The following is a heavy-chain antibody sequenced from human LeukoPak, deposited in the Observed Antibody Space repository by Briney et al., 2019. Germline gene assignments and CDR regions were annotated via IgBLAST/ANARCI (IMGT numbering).Heavy chain of an antibody. CDR3: ARVTSHYYWFDP. CDR2: INHSGST. J-gene: IGHJ5*02. Sequence: SETLSLTCAVYGGSFSGYYWSWIRQPPGKGLEWIGEINHSGSTNYNPSLKSRVTISVDTSKNQFSLKLSSVTAADTAVYYCARVTSHYYWFDPWGQGTLVTVSS. D-gene: IGHD2-2*01. CDR1: GGSFSGYY. V-gene: IGHV4-34*01.